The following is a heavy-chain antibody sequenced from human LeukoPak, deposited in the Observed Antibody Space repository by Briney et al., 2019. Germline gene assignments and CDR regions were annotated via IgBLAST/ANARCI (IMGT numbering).Heavy chain of an antibody. CDR1: GYTLTGYY. D-gene: IGHD2-8*02. Sequence: ASVKVSCKASGYTLTGYYMHWVRQAPGEGLEWMGWINPNSGGTNYAQKFQGRVTMTRDTSISTAYMELSRLRSDDTAVYYCARRYCTGGVCYHVDYWGQGTLVTVSS. J-gene: IGHJ4*02. CDR3: ARRYCTGGVCYHVDY. CDR2: INPNSGGT. V-gene: IGHV1-2*02.